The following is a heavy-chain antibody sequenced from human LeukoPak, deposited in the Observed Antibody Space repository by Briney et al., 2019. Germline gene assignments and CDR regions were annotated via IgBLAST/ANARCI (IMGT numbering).Heavy chain of an antibody. CDR2: INPNSGGT. D-gene: IGHD6-19*01. CDR1: GFTFTGYY. V-gene: IGHV1-2*02. J-gene: IGHJ3*02. CDR3: AMKLGQWLARSAFDI. Sequence: PGGSLRLSCAASGFTFTGYYMHWVRQAPGQGLEWMGWINPNSGGTNYAQKFQGRVTMTRDTSISTAYMELSRLRSDDTAVYYCAMKLGQWLARSAFDIWGQGTMVTVSS.